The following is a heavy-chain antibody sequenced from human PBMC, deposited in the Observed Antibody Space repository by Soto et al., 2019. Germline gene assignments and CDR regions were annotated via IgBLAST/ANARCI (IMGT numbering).Heavy chain of an antibody. CDR3: AKTFGDNWDSHYFDC. CDR2: ISYDGRNQ. CDR1: GFAFSSYG. Sequence: PGGSLRLSCAGYGFAFSSYGIHWVRPAPGKGLEWVAVISYDGRNQYYADSVKGRFTISRDDSKNTLYLQMNSLNVEDTAQYYCAKTFGDNWDSHYFDCWGQGTLVTVSS. J-gene: IGHJ4*02. V-gene: IGHV3-30*18. D-gene: IGHD1-7*01.